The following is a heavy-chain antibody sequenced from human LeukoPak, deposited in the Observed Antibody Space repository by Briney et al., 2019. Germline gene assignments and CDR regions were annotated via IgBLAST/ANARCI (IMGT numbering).Heavy chain of an antibody. Sequence: GGSLRLSCAASGFTFSSYSVNWVRQAPGKGLEWVSSISSSSSYIYYADSVKGRFTISRDNAKNSLYLQMNSLRAEDTAVYYCARFRHIDGMDVWGQGTTVTVSS. CDR3: ARFRHIDGMDV. CDR2: ISSSSSYI. V-gene: IGHV3-21*01. CDR1: GFTFSSYS. J-gene: IGHJ6*02. D-gene: IGHD2-21*01.